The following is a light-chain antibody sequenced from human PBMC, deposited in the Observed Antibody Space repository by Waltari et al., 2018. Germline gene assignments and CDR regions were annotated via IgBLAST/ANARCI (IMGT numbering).Light chain of an antibody. CDR1: QTIRTTY. CDR2: GTF. J-gene: IGKJ4*01. V-gene: IGKV3-20*01. Sequence: EIVLTQSPGTLSLSPGEGATLSCRTSQTIRTTYLAWYQQKPGQAPTLLIYGTFSRATGIPDRFTGSGSGIDFSLTISSLEAEDFATYYCQQYDISPLTFGGGTKVEIK. CDR3: QQYDISPLT.